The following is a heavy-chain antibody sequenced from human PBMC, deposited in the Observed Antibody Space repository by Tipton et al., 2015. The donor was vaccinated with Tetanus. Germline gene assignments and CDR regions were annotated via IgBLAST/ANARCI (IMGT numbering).Heavy chain of an antibody. CDR1: GFTFSNYA. J-gene: IGHJ6*02. Sequence: SLRLSCAASGFTFSNYALSWVRQAPGKGLEWVASISGGGRSTHYAESVQGRFTISRDNSQNTVFLQMNSLRAEDTAVYFCARRSLTNYGLDVWGQGTPVTVSS. CDR2: ISGGGRST. V-gene: IGHV3-23*01. D-gene: IGHD1-1*01. CDR3: ARRSLTNYGLDV.